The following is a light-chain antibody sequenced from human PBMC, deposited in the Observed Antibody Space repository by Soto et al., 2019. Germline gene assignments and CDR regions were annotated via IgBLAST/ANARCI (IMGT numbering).Light chain of an antibody. Sequence: DIQMTQSPSSLSASVGDRVTITCRASQGTRNYLAWYQQKPGKVPKVLIYAASTLQSGVPSRFSGSGSGTDFTLTISSLQPEDVATYYCQSYNRALPWTFGQGTRVEIK. CDR3: QSYNRALPWT. J-gene: IGKJ1*01. V-gene: IGKV1-27*01. CDR2: AAS. CDR1: QGTRNY.